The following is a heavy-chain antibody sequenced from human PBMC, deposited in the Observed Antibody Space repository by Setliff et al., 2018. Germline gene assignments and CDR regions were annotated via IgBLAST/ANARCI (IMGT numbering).Heavy chain of an antibody. D-gene: IGHD2-15*01. V-gene: IGHV1-18*01. CDR1: GYTFRSYG. Sequence: GASVKVSCKASGYTFRSYGISWVRQAPGQGLEWMGWISAYNGFIVYAQKFQGRVTMTTDTSTNTAYMELRSLRSDDTAVYYCARERATIVVEPDQAFFHHWGRGTLVTVSS. J-gene: IGHJ1*01. CDR2: ISAYNGFI. CDR3: ARERATIVVEPDQAFFHH.